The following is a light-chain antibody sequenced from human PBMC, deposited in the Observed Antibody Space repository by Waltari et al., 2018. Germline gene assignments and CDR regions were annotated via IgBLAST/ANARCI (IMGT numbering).Light chain of an antibody. CDR1: QIVFSRANFKNY. V-gene: IGKV4-1*01. J-gene: IGKJ1*01. Sequence: DFVMTQYPDSLAVSLGERAVINCKCRQIVFSRANFKNYLAWYQQRPGQPPNLLIYWASTRSSGVPDRFVGSQSGSDFTLTINNLQPEDAGIYYCQQYYNSPSTFGQGTRLEIK. CDR3: QQYYNSPST. CDR2: WAS.